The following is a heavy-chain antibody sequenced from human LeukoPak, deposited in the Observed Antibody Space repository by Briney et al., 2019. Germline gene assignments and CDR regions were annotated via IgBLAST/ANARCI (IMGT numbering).Heavy chain of an antibody. D-gene: IGHD5-24*01. J-gene: IGHJ5*02. CDR3: ARERDGNNGGWFDP. V-gene: IGHV4-61*01. CDR1: GGSVSSGSCY. CDR2: IYYSGST. Sequence: SETLSLTCTVSGGSVSSGSCYWSWIRQPPGKGLEWIGYIYYSGSTNYNPSLKSRVTISVDTSKNQFSLKLSSVTAADTAVYYCARERDGNNGGWFDPWGQGTLVTVSS.